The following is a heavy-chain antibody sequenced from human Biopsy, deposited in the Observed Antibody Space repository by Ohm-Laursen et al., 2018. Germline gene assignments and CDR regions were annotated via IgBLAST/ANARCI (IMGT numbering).Heavy chain of an antibody. CDR1: GFTFSSHA. V-gene: IGHV3-23*01. D-gene: IGHD3-3*01. CDR3: GRRPFFDYWSAYYVDH. CDR2: ISGSGGST. J-gene: IGHJ5*02. Sequence: GSLRLSCTAPGFTFSSHAMSWVRQAPGKGLEWVSVISGSGGSTHYADSVKGRFTISRDNSKNTLFLQMKSLRAEDTAIYYCGRRPFFDYWSAYYVDHWGQGALVTVSS.